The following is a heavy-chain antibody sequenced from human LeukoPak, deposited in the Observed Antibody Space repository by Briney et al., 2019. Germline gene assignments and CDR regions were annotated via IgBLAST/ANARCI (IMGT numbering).Heavy chain of an antibody. CDR2: INSRSNYR. Sequence: PGGSLRLSCAASGFTFTTYTMNWVRQAPGKGLEWVSSINSRSNYRYYADSVKGRFTISRDNAKNSLYLQMNSLRAEDTAVYYCAREDGIVGATSAFDIWGQGIMVTVSS. J-gene: IGHJ3*02. D-gene: IGHD1-26*01. CDR1: GFTFTTYT. CDR3: AREDGIVGATSAFDI. V-gene: IGHV3-21*01.